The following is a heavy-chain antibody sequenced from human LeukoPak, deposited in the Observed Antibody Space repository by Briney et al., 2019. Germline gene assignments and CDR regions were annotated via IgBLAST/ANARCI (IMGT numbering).Heavy chain of an antibody. Sequence: QSGGSLRLSCAASGFTVSSNYMSWVRQAPGKGLEWVSVIYSGGSTYYADSVKGRFTISRDNSKNTLYLQMNSLRAEDTAVYYCARERRDGYNISPDDAFDIWGQGTMVTVSS. J-gene: IGHJ3*02. CDR2: IYSGGST. V-gene: IGHV3-53*01. CDR3: ARERRDGYNISPDDAFDI. CDR1: GFTVSSNY. D-gene: IGHD5-24*01.